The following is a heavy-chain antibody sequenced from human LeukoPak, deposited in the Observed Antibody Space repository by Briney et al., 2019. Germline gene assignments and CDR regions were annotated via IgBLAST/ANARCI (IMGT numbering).Heavy chain of an antibody. Sequence: GGSLRLSCAASGFTFSSYGMHWVRQAPGKGLEWVAVISYDGSNKYYADSVKGRFTISRDNSKNTLYLQMNSLRAEDTAVYYCAKVGGGGSSWSPIFDYWGQGTLVTVSS. J-gene: IGHJ4*02. CDR2: ISYDGSNK. D-gene: IGHD6-13*01. CDR1: GFTFSSYG. V-gene: IGHV3-30*18. CDR3: AKVGGGGSSWSPIFDY.